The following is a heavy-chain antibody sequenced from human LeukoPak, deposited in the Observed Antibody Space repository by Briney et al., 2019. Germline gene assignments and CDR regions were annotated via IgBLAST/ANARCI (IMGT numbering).Heavy chain of an antibody. CDR2: ISYDGSNK. V-gene: IGHV3-30*18. CDR1: GFTFSSYG. J-gene: IGHJ4*02. Sequence: PGGSLRLSCAASGFTFSSYGMHWVRQAPGKGLEWVAVISYDGSNKYYADSVKGRFTISRDNSKNTLYLQMNSLRAEDMALYYCAKGDGMTALDYWGQGTLVTVSS. CDR3: AKGDGMTALDY. D-gene: IGHD2-21*02.